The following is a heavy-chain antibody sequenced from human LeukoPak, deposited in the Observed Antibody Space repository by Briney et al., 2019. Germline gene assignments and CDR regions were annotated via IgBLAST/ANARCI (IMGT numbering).Heavy chain of an antibody. CDR2: ISSSGDTI. CDR1: GFTFSSSS. J-gene: IGHJ4*02. V-gene: IGHV3-48*04. Sequence: PGGSLRLSCAASGFTFSSSSMNWVRQAPGKGLEWVSYISSSGDTIYYSDSVKGRFTISRDNAKNALYLQMNSLRAEDTAVYYCASHLPGLQWGQGTLVTVSS. CDR3: ASHLPGLQ.